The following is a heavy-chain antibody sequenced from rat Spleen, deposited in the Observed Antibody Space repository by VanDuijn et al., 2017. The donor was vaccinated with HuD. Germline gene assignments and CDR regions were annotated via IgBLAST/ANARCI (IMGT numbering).Heavy chain of an antibody. V-gene: IGHV5-22*01. D-gene: IGHD1-12*02. J-gene: IGHJ2*01. CDR3: TTDSYFDGTYYPGGFDY. Sequence: EVQLVESGGGLVQPGRSMKLSCAASGFTFSDYYMAWVRQAPKKGLEWVASISYEGNNTYYGGSVKGRFTVSRDNAKSTLYLQMDSLRSEDTATYYCTTDSYFDGTYYPGGFDYWGQGVMVTVSS. CDR2: ISYEGNNT. CDR1: GFTFSDYY.